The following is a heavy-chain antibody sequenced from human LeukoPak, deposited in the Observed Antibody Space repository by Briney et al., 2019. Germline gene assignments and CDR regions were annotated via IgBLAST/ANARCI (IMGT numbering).Heavy chain of an antibody. D-gene: IGHD3-10*01. CDR3: ARGGITMVRGVIKGDAFDI. J-gene: IGHJ3*02. V-gene: IGHV4-30-2*01. CDR2: IYHSGST. CDR1: GGSISSGGYS. Sequence: SETLSLTCAVSGGSISSGGYSWIWIRQPPGKGLEWIGYIYHSGSTYYNPSLKSRVTISVDRSKDQFSLKLSSVTAAGTAVYYCARGGITMVRGVIKGDAFDIWGQGTMVTVSS.